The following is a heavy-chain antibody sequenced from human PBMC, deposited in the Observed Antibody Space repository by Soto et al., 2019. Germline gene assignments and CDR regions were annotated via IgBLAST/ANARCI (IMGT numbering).Heavy chain of an antibody. D-gene: IGHD1-26*01. CDR1: GASISTGGYS. V-gene: IGHV4-30-2*01. CDR3: ARGDRYSGSFSDYFDP. Sequence: SETLSLTCIVSGASISTGGYSWSWIRQPPGKGPEWIGYIYESGRTYYKPSLKSRASISMDKSRNQFSVRLTSVTAAGTAVYFCARGDRYSGSFSDYFDPWGQGTLVTVSS. J-gene: IGHJ5*02. CDR2: IYESGRT.